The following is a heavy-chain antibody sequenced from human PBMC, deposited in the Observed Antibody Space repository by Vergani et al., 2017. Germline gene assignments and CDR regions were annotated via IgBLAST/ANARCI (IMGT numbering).Heavy chain of an antibody. J-gene: IGHJ4*02. Sequence: EVQLVESGGGLVKPGGSLRLSCAASGFTFSSYSMNWVRQAPGKGLEWVSSISSSSSYIYYADSVKGRFTISRDNAKNSLYLQMNGLRAEDTAVYYCARAPDRYFDYWGQGTLVTVSS. V-gene: IGHV3-21*01. CDR2: ISSSSSYI. D-gene: IGHD1-14*01. CDR3: ARAPDRYFDY. CDR1: GFTFSSYS.